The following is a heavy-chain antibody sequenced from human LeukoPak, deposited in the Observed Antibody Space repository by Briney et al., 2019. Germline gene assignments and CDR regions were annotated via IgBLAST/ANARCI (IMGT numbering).Heavy chain of an antibody. V-gene: IGHV3-48*02. Sequence: GGSRSPSLPPLDSPFISYRLNWVRQPPGKGLEWVYKFSSSSSTIYYADSVKGRFTISRDNAKNSLYLQMNSLRDEDTAVYYCARKTAMVNFTPHNWFDPWGQGTLVTVSS. D-gene: IGHD5-18*01. J-gene: IGHJ5*02. CDR2: FSSSSSTI. CDR3: ARKTAMVNFTPHNWFDP. CDR1: DSPFISYR.